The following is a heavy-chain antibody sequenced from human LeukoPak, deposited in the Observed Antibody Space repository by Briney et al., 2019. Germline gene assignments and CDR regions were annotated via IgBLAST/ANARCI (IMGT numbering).Heavy chain of an antibody. CDR2: INGDGSST. V-gene: IGHV3-74*01. Sequence: GGSLRLSCAASGFTFSTYWMHWVRQAPGKGLVWVSRINGDGSSTNYADAVKGRSTIPRDNPKNTLYLQINGLRAEDKAVYYCAAYDSSGYATKYFQHWGQGTLVSVCS. D-gene: IGHD3-22*01. CDR1: GFTFSTYW. CDR3: AAYDSSGYATKYFQH. J-gene: IGHJ1*01.